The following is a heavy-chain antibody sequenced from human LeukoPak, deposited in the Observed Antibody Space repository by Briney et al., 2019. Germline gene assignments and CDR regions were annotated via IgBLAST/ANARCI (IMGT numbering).Heavy chain of an antibody. CDR3: ARDHGGNEFDY. Sequence: PGGSQRLSCTASGFTFSNYDMHWDRQAPGKGLERMATISYDGNNNYYTYSVKGRFTVSRDISKNTLYLQMNSLRGEDTGVYYSARDHGGNEFDYWGQGTLVTVSS. CDR1: GFTFSNYD. V-gene: IGHV3-30*03. D-gene: IGHD4-23*01. J-gene: IGHJ4*02. CDR2: ISYDGNNN.